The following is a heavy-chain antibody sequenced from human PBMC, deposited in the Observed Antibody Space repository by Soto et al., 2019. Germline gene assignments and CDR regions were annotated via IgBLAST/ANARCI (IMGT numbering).Heavy chain of an antibody. J-gene: IGHJ5*02. V-gene: IGHV4-34*01. Sequence: QVQLQQWGAGLLKPSETLSLTCAVYGGSFSGYYWSWIRQPPGKGLEWIGEINHSGSTNYNPSLKTRVTFSGARCKNHCYQQRSSVTAADTAVYYCARALGYCSGGSCPRGWFDLWGEGTLVTVSS. CDR1: GGSFSGYY. CDR3: ARALGYCSGGSCPRGWFDL. CDR2: INHSGST. D-gene: IGHD2-15*01.